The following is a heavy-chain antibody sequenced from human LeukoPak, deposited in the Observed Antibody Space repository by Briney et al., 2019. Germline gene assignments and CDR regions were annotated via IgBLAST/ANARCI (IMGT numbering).Heavy chain of an antibody. D-gene: IGHD3-22*01. CDR1: GFTFSSYW. CDR3: ARASFGYYDTTGYYFDY. J-gene: IGHJ4*02. CDR2: ISSSSSYI. V-gene: IGHV3-21*04. Sequence: GGSLRLSCAASGFTFSSYWMHWVRQAPGKGLVWVSSISSSSSYIYYADSVKGRFTISRDNAKNSLYLQMNSLRAEDTAVYYCARASFGYYDTTGYYFDYWGQGTLVTVSS.